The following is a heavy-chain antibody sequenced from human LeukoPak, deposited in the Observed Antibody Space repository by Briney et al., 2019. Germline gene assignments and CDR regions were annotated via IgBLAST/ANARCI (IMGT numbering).Heavy chain of an antibody. CDR2: IIPIFGTA. Sequence: PVKVSCKASGGTFSSYAISWVRQAPGQGLEWMGGIIPIFGTANYAQKFQGRVTITTDESTSTAYMELSSLRSEDTAVYYCARDKGIAAAGRFDYWGQGTLVTVSS. D-gene: IGHD6-13*01. J-gene: IGHJ4*02. CDR3: ARDKGIAAAGRFDY. V-gene: IGHV1-69*05. CDR1: GGTFSSYA.